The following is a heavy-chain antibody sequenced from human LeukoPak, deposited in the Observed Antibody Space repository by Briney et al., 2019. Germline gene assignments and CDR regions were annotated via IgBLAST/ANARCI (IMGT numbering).Heavy chain of an antibody. Sequence: SETLSLTCAVSGDSISPNYWSWIRQPPGKGLEWIGYIFYTGNTNYNPSLKSRVTISLDTSKNQFSLKLTSVTAADTAVYYCARSGTAFSFYYYYYVDVWGKGTTVTVSS. D-gene: IGHD3-10*01. CDR3: ARSGTAFSFYYYYYVDV. CDR1: GDSISPNY. J-gene: IGHJ6*03. V-gene: IGHV4-59*01. CDR2: IFYTGNT.